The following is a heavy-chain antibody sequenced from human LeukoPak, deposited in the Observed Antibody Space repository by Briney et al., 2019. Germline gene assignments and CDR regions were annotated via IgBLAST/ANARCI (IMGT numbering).Heavy chain of an antibody. CDR3: AIRYCSSASCYMYY. CDR1: GGSISTSYYY. CDR2: INHSGRT. J-gene: IGHJ4*02. Sequence: PSETLSLTCTVSGGSISTSYYYWSWIRQPPGKGLEWIGEINHSGRTNYNPSLKSRVTISVDTPKKQFSLKLSSVTAADTAVYYCAIRYCSSASCYMYYWGQGTLVTVSS. D-gene: IGHD2-2*02. V-gene: IGHV4-39*07.